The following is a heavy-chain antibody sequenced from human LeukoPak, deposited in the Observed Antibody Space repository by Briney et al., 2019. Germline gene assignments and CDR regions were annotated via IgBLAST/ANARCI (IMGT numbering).Heavy chain of an antibody. D-gene: IGHD3-9*01. CDR2: IGGSGNPI. J-gene: IGHJ4*02. Sequence: PGGSLRLSCAASGFTFDIYSMNWVRQAPGRGLEWVSYIGGSGNPISYTDSVKGRFTISRDNAKNSLLLQMNSLRVEDTAVYYCARDRDWAFDYWGQGTLVTVSS. CDR1: GFTFDIYS. V-gene: IGHV3-48*01. CDR3: ARDRDWAFDY.